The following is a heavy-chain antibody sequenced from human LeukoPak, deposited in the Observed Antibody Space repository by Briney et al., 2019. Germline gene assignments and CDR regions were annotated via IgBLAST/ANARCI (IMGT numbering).Heavy chain of an antibody. J-gene: IGHJ6*03. D-gene: IGHD5-12*01. V-gene: IGHV1-18*01. CDR1: GYTFTSYG. CDR2: ISAYNGNT. CDR3: ARGSGSGYERYYYYYMDV. Sequence: GASVKVSCKASGYTFTSYGISWVRQAPGQGLEWMGWISAYNGNTNYAQKLQGRVTMTTDTSTSTAYMELRSLRSDDTAVYYCARGSGSGYERYYYYYMDVWGKGTTVTISS.